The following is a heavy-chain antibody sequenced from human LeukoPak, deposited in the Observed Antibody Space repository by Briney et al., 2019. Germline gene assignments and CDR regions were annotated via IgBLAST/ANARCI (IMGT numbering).Heavy chain of an antibody. Sequence: GGSLRLSCAAPGFTFSSYSMNWVRQAPGKGLEWVSYISSSSSTIYYADSVKGRFTISRDNAKNSLYLQMNSLRSEDTAVYYCARGSSGWPYYFDYWGQGTLVTVSS. D-gene: IGHD3-22*01. CDR1: GFTFSSYS. CDR2: ISSSSSTI. J-gene: IGHJ4*02. CDR3: ARGSSGWPYYFDY. V-gene: IGHV3-48*01.